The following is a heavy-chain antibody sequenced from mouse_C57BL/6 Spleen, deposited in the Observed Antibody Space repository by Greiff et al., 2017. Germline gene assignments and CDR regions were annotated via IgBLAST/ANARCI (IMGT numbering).Heavy chain of an antibody. CDR1: GYTFTSYW. CDR3: ARRLTGTHYAMDY. V-gene: IGHV1-55*01. Sequence: QVQLQQPGAELVKPGASVKMSCKASGYTFTSYWITWVKQRPGQGLEWIGDIYPGSGSTNYNEKFKSKATLTVDTSSSTAYMQLSSLTSEDSAVYYCARRLTGTHYAMDYWGQGTSVTVSS. CDR2: IYPGSGST. J-gene: IGHJ4*01. D-gene: IGHD4-1*01.